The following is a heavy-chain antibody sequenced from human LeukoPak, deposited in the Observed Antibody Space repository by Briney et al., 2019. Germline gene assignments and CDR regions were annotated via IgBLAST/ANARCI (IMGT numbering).Heavy chain of an antibody. Sequence: RASVKVSCKASGYTFTSYGISWVRQAPGQGLEWMGWISAYNGNTNYAQKLQGRVTMTTDTSTSTAYMELRSLRSDDTAVYYCARTPVATIFGVVIARYYFDYWGQGTLVTVSS. D-gene: IGHD3-3*01. V-gene: IGHV1-18*01. J-gene: IGHJ4*02. CDR3: ARTPVATIFGVVIARYYFDY. CDR2: ISAYNGNT. CDR1: GYTFTSYG.